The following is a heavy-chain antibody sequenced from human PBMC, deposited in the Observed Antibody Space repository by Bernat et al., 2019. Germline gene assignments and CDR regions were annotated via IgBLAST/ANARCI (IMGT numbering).Heavy chain of an antibody. D-gene: IGHD6-13*01. V-gene: IGHV1-69*01. Sequence: QVQLVQSGAEVKKPGSSVKVSCKASGGTFSSYAISWVRQAPGQGLEWMGGIIPIFGTANYAQKFQGRVTITADESTSTAYMELSSLRSEDTAVYYCAREMLQYSSSWFTVNWFDPWGQGTLVTVSS. CDR2: IIPIFGTA. CDR1: GGTFSSYA. J-gene: IGHJ5*02. CDR3: AREMLQYSSSWFTVNWFDP.